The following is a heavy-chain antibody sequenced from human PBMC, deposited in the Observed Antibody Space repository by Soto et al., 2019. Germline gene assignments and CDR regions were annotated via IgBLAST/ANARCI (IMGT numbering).Heavy chain of an antibody. D-gene: IGHD6-6*01. J-gene: IGHJ5*02. Sequence: EVQLVESGGGLVQPGESLRLSCAASGFTFSSYSMNWVRQAPGKGLEWVSYISSSGSTIFSADSVKGRFTISRDNAKNSLYLQMNSLRDEDTAVYYCAREAAVPLNWFDPWGQGTLVTVSS. V-gene: IGHV3-48*02. CDR3: AREAAVPLNWFDP. CDR1: GFTFSSYS. CDR2: ISSSGSTI.